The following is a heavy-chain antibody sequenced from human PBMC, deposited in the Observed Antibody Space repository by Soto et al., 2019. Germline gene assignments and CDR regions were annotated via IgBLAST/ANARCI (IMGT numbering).Heavy chain of an antibody. V-gene: IGHV3-23*01. J-gene: IGHJ4*02. D-gene: IGHD3-16*01. Sequence: EVQLLESGGGLVQPGGSLRLSCAASGFTFSSYAMNWVRQAPGKGLEWVSVISGSGDSTYYADSVKGRFTISRDNSKNTLYLQMNSLRDVGTAVYYCAKRGIGAYFAYWGQGTLVTVSS. CDR2: ISGSGDST. CDR3: AKRGIGAYFAY. CDR1: GFTFSSYA.